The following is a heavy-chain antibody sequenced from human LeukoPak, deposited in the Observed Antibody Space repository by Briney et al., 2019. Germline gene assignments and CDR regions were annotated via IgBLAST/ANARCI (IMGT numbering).Heavy chain of an antibody. CDR1: GYSISSGYY. Sequence: SETLSLTCTVSGYSISSGYYWGWIRQPPGKGLEWIGSIYHSGSTYYNPSLKSRVTIPVDTTKNQFSLKLSSVTAADTAVYYCARDGDYYGSGSYYNAEYFQHWGQGTLVTVSS. CDR3: ARDGDYYGSGSYYNAEYFQH. CDR2: IYHSGST. V-gene: IGHV4-38-2*02. J-gene: IGHJ1*01. D-gene: IGHD3-10*01.